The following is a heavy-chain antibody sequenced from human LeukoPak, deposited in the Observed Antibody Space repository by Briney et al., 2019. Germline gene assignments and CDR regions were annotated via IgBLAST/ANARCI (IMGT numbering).Heavy chain of an antibody. CDR2: INWNGGST. CDR1: GFTFDDYG. CDR3: ARGAYYYDSSGYSH. Sequence: GGSLRLSCAASGFTFDDYGMSWVRQAPGKGLVWVSGINWNGGSTGYADSVKGRFTISRDNAKNSLYLQMNSLRAEDTALYHCARGAYYYDSSGYSHWGQGTLVTVSS. D-gene: IGHD3-22*01. J-gene: IGHJ4*02. V-gene: IGHV3-20*01.